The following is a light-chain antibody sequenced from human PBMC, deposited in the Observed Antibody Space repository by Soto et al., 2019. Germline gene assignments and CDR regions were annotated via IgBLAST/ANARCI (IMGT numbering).Light chain of an antibody. CDR1: ETVATN. V-gene: IGKV3-15*01. J-gene: IGKJ1*01. CDR3: QQYKKWWT. CDR2: GAS. Sequence: VMTQSPATLSVSPGERATLSCWASETVATNLAWYQQKPGQAPRLLISGASTRAAGISDRFRGSGSGTEFTLTISGMQSEDSAVYYCQQYKKWWTFGQGTKVEIK.